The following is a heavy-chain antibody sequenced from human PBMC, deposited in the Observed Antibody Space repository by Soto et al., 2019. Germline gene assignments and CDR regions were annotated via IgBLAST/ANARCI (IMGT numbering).Heavy chain of an antibody. CDR2: LSFDASKK. Sequence: QVQLVESGGGVVQPGRSLRLSCAASGFNFSAYGMHWVRQAPGTELELVALLSFDASKKYYADSVKGRFTISRDTSRNTLYLQMNSLRVEDTAVYYCRVGVADWGQGTRVTVSS. V-gene: IGHV3-30*03. CDR3: RVGVAD. D-gene: IGHD1-26*01. CDR1: GFNFSAYG. J-gene: IGHJ4*02.